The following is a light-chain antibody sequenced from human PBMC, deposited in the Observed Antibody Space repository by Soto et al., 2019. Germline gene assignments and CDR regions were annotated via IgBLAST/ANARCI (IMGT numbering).Light chain of an antibody. CDR1: QSVSSSY. V-gene: IGKV3-20*01. J-gene: IGKJ1*01. CDR2: GAS. Sequence: EIVLTQSPGTLSLSPGERATLSCRASQSVSSSYLAWYQQKPGQAPRLLIYGASSRATGIPDRFSGSGSGTDFTFTISRLEPEDFAVSYCQQYGRSLLTFGQWTKVEIK. CDR3: QQYGRSLLT.